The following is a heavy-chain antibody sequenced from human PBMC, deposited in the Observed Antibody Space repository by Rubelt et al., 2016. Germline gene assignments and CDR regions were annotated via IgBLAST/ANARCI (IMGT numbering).Heavy chain of an antibody. Sequence: QLQLQESGPGLVKPSETLSLTCTVSGGSISSSTYYWGWVRQPPGKGLEWIASASYSGSTYYNPSLKSRVTISVDRSKHQFSLELSAVTAADTAVYYSASRSSYGAYVDNCGQGTLATVAS. D-gene: IGHD4/OR15-4a*01. CDR3: ASRSSYGAYVDN. CDR2: ASYSGST. J-gene: IGHJ4*02. CDR1: GGSISSSTYY. V-gene: IGHV4-39*01.